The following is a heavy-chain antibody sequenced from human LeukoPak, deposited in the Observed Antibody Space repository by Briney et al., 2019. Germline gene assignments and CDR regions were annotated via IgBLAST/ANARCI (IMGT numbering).Heavy chain of an antibody. CDR3: ARDQRYYYDSTGAFDI. J-gene: IGHJ3*02. D-gene: IGHD3-22*01. Sequence: PSETLSLTCTVSGGSISSYYWSCLRQPAGKGREGIGRIYTSGSTNYNPSLKSRVTMSVDTSKNHCSLKLSSVTAADTAVYYCARDQRYYYDSTGAFDIWGQGTMVTVSS. CDR1: GGSISSYY. V-gene: IGHV4-4*07. CDR2: IYTSGST.